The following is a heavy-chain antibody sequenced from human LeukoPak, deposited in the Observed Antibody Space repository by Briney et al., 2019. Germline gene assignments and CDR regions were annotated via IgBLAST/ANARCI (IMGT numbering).Heavy chain of an antibody. CDR1: GFIFSTYA. V-gene: IGHV3-48*02. CDR2: ISSSSSTI. CDR3: ARDRGAIDY. J-gene: IGHJ4*02. Sequence: GGSLRLSCAASGFIFSTYAMIWVRQAPGKGLEWLSYISSSSSTIYDADSVKGRFTISRDNAKNSLYLQMDSLRDDDTAVYYCARDRGAIDYWGQGTLVTVSS.